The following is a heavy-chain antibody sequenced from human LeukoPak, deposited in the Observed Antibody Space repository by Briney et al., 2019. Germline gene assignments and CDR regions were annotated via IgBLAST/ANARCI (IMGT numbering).Heavy chain of an antibody. CDR2: ISSASNTI. Sequence: TGESLRLSCAASGFTFSSYSMNWVRQAPGKGLEWVSYISSASNTIYYADSVKGRFTISRDNAKNSLYPQMNSLRAEDTAMYYCARDGWFGDYNWFDPWGQGTLVTVSS. CDR1: GFTFSSYS. D-gene: IGHD3-10*01. J-gene: IGHJ5*02. V-gene: IGHV3-48*01. CDR3: ARDGWFGDYNWFDP.